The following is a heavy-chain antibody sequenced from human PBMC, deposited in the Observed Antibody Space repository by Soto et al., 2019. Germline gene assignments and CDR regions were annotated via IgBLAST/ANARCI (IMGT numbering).Heavy chain of an antibody. CDR2: INPAGGTT. Sequence: ASVKVSCKSSGYTFTKYKMHWVRQAPGQGLEWMGIINPAGGTTTYAQQFQGRVTMTRDTSTNTVYVEVSSLKSEDTAVYFCAKDNSKWDFEYWGQGTLVTVSS. V-gene: IGHV1-46*01. J-gene: IGHJ4*02. D-gene: IGHD1-26*01. CDR1: GYTFTKYK. CDR3: AKDNSKWDFEY.